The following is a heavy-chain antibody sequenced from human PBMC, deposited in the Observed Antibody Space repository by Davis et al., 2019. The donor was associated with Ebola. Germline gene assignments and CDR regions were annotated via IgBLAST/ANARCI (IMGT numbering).Heavy chain of an antibody. J-gene: IGHJ6*04. D-gene: IGHD1-14*01. CDR2: INTNTGNP. CDR1: GYTFTSYA. Sequence: ASVKVSCKASGYTFTSYAMNWVRQAPGQGLEWMGWINTNTGNPTYAQGFTGRFVFSLDTSVSTAYLQISSLKAEDTAVYYCARDNLGTQPYYYYYGMDVWGKRTTVTVSS. CDR3: ARDNLGTQPYYYYYGMDV. V-gene: IGHV7-4-1*02.